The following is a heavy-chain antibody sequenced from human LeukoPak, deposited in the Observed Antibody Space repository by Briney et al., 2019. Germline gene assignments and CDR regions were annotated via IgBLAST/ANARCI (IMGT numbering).Heavy chain of an antibody. J-gene: IGHJ4*02. D-gene: IGHD3-3*01. CDR3: ARERITIFGVALDY. CDR2: IKQDGSEK. V-gene: IGHV3-7*01. Sequence: GGSLRLSCAASGFTFSSYWMSWVRQAPGKGLEWVANIKQDGSEKYYVDPVKGRFTISRDNAKNSLYLQMNSLRAEDTAVYYCARERITIFGVALDYWGQGTLVTVSS. CDR1: GFTFSSYW.